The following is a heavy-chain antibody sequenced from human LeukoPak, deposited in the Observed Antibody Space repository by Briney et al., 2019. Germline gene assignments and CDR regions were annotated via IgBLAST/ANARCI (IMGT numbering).Heavy chain of an antibody. V-gene: IGHV4-30-4*01. CDR3: ARGVFETRYDY. J-gene: IGHJ4*02. CDR2: IYYSGST. Sequence: SETLSLTCTVSGGSISGYYWSWIRQPPGKGLEWIGYIYYSGSTYYNPSLKSRVTMSVDTYKNQYSLNLSAVTDADTAVYYCARGVFETRYDYWGQGTLVTVSS. CDR1: GGSISGYY. D-gene: IGHD1/OR15-1a*01.